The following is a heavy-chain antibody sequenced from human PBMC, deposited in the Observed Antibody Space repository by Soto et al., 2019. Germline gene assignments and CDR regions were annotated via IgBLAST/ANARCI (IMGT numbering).Heavy chain of an antibody. J-gene: IGHJ6*02. CDR2: INAGNGNT. D-gene: IGHD2-2*01. V-gene: IGHV1-3*01. CDR3: ARADCSSTRCHKIHYYYYGMDV. CDR1: GYTFTSYA. Sequence: ASVKVSCKASGYTFTSYAMHWVRQAPGQRLEWMGWINAGNGNTKYSQKFQGRVTITRDTSASTAYMELSSLRSEDTAVYYCARADCSSTRCHKIHYYYYGMDVWGQGTTVTVSS.